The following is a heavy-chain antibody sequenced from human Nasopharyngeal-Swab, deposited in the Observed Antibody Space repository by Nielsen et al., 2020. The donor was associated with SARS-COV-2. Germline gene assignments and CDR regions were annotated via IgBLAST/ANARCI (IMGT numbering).Heavy chain of an antibody. J-gene: IGHJ3*02. Sequence: SVKVSCKASGDTFDNNAISWVRQAPGQGPEWMGGIIPIYGTTNRAQKFQGRLTITADDTTNTAYMELSSLRSEDTAVYYCARESLPSYYDDSRGYAGYAFDIWGQGTMVTVSS. CDR1: GDTFDNNA. CDR2: IIPIYGTT. CDR3: ARESLPSYYDDSRGYAGYAFDI. D-gene: IGHD3-22*01. V-gene: IGHV1-69*13.